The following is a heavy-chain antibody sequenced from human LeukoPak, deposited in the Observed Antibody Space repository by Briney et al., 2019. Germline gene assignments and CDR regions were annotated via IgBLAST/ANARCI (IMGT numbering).Heavy chain of an antibody. CDR3: ARTPSSEQQLSFDN. CDR2: ISGSGGST. D-gene: IGHD6-13*01. V-gene: IGHV3-23*01. CDR1: GFTFSTYG. J-gene: IGHJ4*02. Sequence: GGSLRLSCAASGFTFSTYGMSWVRQAPGKGLEWVSAISGSGGSTYYADSVKGRFTISRDNSKNTLYLQMNSLRAEDTAVYYCARTPSSEQQLSFDNWGQGTLVTVSS.